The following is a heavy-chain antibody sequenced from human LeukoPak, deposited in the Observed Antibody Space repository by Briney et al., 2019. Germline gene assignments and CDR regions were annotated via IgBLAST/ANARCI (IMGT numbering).Heavy chain of an antibody. J-gene: IGHJ4*02. Sequence: GGSLRLSCAASGFTVSSNYMSWVRQPPGKGLEWVSVIYSSGSTYYADSVKGRFTISRDNSKNTLYLQMNSLRAEDTAVYYCAKPEDSGYDGLVWGQGTLVTVSS. CDR3: AKPEDSGYDGLV. V-gene: IGHV3-53*01. CDR2: IYSSGST. CDR1: GFTVSSNY. D-gene: IGHD5-12*01.